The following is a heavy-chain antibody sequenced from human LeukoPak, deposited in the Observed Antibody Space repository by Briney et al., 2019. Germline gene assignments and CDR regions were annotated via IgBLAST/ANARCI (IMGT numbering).Heavy chain of an antibody. Sequence: PGGSLRLSCAASGFTFDDYAMHWVRQAPGKGLEWVSLISGDGGSTYYANSVKGRFTISRDNSKNSLYLQMNSLRTEDTALYYCAKDITYDILTGYYNYFDYWGQGTLVTVSS. V-gene: IGHV3-43*02. CDR3: AKDITYDILTGYYNYFDY. J-gene: IGHJ4*02. CDR2: ISGDGGST. CDR1: GFTFDDYA. D-gene: IGHD3-9*01.